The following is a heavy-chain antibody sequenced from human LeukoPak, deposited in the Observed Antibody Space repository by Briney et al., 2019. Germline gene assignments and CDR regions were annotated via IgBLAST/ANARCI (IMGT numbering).Heavy chain of an antibody. CDR3: ATSHTQYQLLPNDY. CDR2: IIPIFGTA. CDR1: GGTFSSYA. Sequence: SVKVSCKASGGTFSSYAISWVRQAPGQGLEWMGGIIPIFGTANYAQKFQGRVTITADESTSTAYMELSSLRSEDTAVYYCATSHTQYQLLPNDYWGQGTLVTVSS. J-gene: IGHJ4*02. V-gene: IGHV1-69*13. D-gene: IGHD2-2*01.